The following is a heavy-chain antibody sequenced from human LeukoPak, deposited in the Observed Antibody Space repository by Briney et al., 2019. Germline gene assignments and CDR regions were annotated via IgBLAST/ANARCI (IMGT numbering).Heavy chain of an antibody. Sequence: SETLSLTCTVSGGSISSYYWSWIRQPPGKGLEWIGYIYYSGSTNYKPSLKSRVTISVDTSKNQFTLKLSSVTAADTAVYYCARGGYYGSGNDFRFDPWGQGTLVTVSS. CDR3: ARGGYYGSGNDFRFDP. D-gene: IGHD3-10*01. CDR1: GGSISSYY. CDR2: IYYSGST. V-gene: IGHV4-59*01. J-gene: IGHJ5*02.